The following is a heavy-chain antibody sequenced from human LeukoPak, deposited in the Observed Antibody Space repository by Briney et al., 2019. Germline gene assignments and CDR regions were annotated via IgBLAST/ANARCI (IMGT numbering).Heavy chain of an antibody. V-gene: IGHV3-23*01. CDR3: AKPDTASSGFISYYFDY. D-gene: IGHD3-22*01. CDR1: GFTFSSYA. Sequence: PGGSLRLSCAASGFTFSSYAMSWVRQAPGKGLEWVSAISGSGGSTYYADSVKGRFTISRDNSKNTLYLQMNSLRAEDTAVYYCAKPDTASSGFISYYFDYWGQGTLVTVSS. J-gene: IGHJ4*02. CDR2: ISGSGGST.